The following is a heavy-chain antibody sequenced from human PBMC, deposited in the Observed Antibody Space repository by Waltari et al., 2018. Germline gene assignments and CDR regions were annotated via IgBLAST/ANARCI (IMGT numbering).Heavy chain of an antibody. CDR1: GYTFSDHY. CDR3: ARDRVGCSSTSCLFDY. J-gene: IGHJ4*02. Sequence: QVQLVQSGAEVKKPGASVKVSCKASGYTFSDHYIHWVRQAPGQGLEWMGRINANSGGTNYDQRFQGRVTMTRDTSINTGYVELSGLTSDDTAVYYCARDRVGCSSTSCLFDYWGQGTLVTVSS. D-gene: IGHD2-2*01. V-gene: IGHV1-2*06. CDR2: INANSGGT.